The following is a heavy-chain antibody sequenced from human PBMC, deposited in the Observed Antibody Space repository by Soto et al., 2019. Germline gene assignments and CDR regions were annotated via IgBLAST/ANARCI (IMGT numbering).Heavy chain of an antibody. D-gene: IGHD1-7*01. CDR3: ARDLTGTTIGWFDP. V-gene: IGHV3-33*01. CDR2: IWYDGSNK. Sequence: PGGSLRLSCAASGFTFSSYGMHWVRQAPGKGLEWVAVIWYDGSNKYYADSVKGRFTISRDNSKNTLYLQMNSLRAEDTAVYYCARDLTGTTIGWFDPWGQGTLVTVSS. J-gene: IGHJ5*02. CDR1: GFTFSSYG.